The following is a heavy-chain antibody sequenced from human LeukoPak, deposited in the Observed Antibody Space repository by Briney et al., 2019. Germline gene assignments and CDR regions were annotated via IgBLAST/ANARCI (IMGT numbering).Heavy chain of an antibody. CDR1: GFTFRSYS. Sequence: PGGSLRLSCAASGFTFRSYSMAWVRQTPGKGLEWVSIVSSGGDTTYYADSVRGRFTISRDNSKNMLYLQMNSLRAEDTAVYYCVKGRISEDGLDFWGQGTLVTVSS. D-gene: IGHD6-13*01. CDR2: VSSGGDTT. V-gene: IGHV3-23*01. CDR3: VKGRISEDGLDF. J-gene: IGHJ4*02.